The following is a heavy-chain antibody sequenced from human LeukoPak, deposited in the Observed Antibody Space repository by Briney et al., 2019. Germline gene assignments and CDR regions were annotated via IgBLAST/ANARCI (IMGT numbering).Heavy chain of an antibody. CDR1: AFTFRNHG. CDR2: ISPSGDIK. CDR3: AKDDAWLRFGE. Sequence: PGGSLRLSCAASAFTFRNHGMNWVRQAPGKGLEWVSGISPSGDIKYYADSVKGRFTISRDNSKNTLYLEVISLTADDTAVYYCAKDDAWLRFGEWSQGTLVTVSS. V-gene: IGHV3-23*01. D-gene: IGHD3-10*01. J-gene: IGHJ4*02.